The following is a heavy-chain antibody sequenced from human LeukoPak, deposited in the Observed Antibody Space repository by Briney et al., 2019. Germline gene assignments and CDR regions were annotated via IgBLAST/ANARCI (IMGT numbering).Heavy chain of an antibody. CDR3: ARQMAAVVFDP. CDR2: IYYSGST. V-gene: IGHV4-39*01. D-gene: IGHD5-24*01. Sequence: PSETLSLTCTVSGGSISSSSYYWGWIRQPPGKGLEWIGSIYYSGSTYYNPSLKSRVTISVETSKNQFSLRLCSLTAAYTAVYYCARQMAAVVFDPWGQGTLVTVSS. CDR1: GGSISSSSYY. J-gene: IGHJ5*02.